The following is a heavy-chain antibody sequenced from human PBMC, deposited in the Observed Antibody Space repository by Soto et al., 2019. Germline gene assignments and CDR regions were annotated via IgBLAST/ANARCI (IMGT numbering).Heavy chain of an antibody. D-gene: IGHD3-9*01. Sequence: GGSLRLSCAASGFTVSSNYMSWVRQAPGKGLEWVSVIYSGGSTYYADSVKGRFTISRDNSKNTLYLQMNSLRAEDTAVYYCARDSTNFDWLLRAEKYAFDIWGQGTMVTVSS. CDR1: GFTVSSNY. J-gene: IGHJ3*02. V-gene: IGHV3-66*01. CDR3: ARDSTNFDWLLRAEKYAFDI. CDR2: IYSGGST.